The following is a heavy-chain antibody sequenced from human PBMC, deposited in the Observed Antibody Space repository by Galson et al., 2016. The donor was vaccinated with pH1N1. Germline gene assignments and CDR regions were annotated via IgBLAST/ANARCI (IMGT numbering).Heavy chain of an antibody. CDR2: IYTSGST. D-gene: IGHD5-18*01. Sequence: ETLSLPCTVSGGSISSYYWSWIRQPAGKGLEWIGHIYTSGSTNYNPSLKSRVTMSVDTSKNQFSLKLSSVTAADTAVYYCARLDYTELWFHFDYWGQGTLVTVSS. CDR3: ARLDYTELWFHFDY. V-gene: IGHV4-4*07. CDR1: GGSISSYY. J-gene: IGHJ4*02.